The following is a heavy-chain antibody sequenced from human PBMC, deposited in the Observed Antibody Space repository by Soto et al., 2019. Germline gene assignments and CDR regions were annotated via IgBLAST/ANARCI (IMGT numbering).Heavy chain of an antibody. J-gene: IGHJ4*02. V-gene: IGHV3-30-3*01. CDR2: ISYDGGHK. CDR3: ARESGVVYGPQRANYFDS. Sequence: HWVRQAPGKGLEWLATISYDGGHKYYAASVKGRLTVSRDNSKNNTLFLDVHSLSGDDTATYFCARESGVVYGPQRANYFDSWGQGALVTVSS. D-gene: IGHD2-8*02.